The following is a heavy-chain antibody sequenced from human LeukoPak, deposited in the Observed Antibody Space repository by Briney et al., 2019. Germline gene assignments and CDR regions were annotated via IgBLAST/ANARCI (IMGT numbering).Heavy chain of an antibody. CDR2: ISSNGGST. D-gene: IGHD3-10*01. J-gene: IGHJ4*02. Sequence: PGGPLRLSCAASGFTFSSYAMHWVRQAPGKGLEYVSAISSNGGSTYYANSVKGRFTISRDNSKNTLYLQMGSLRAEDMAVYYCAREGRASMVRGVIPPTSAFDYWGQGTLVTVSS. CDR1: GFTFSSYA. V-gene: IGHV3-64*01. CDR3: AREGRASMVRGVIPPTSAFDY.